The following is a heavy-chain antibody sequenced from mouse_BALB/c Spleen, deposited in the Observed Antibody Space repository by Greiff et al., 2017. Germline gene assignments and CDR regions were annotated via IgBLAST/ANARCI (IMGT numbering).Heavy chain of an antibody. CDR1: GYTFTSYW. CDR3: AREIGDNGWYYDV. Sequence: QVQLQQPGAELVQPGASVKLSCKASGYTFTSYWMHWVKQRPGQGLEWIGEINPSNGRTNNNEKFKSKATLTVDKSSSTAYMQLSSLSSEDSAVYYCAREIGDNGWYYDVWGAGTTLTVSS. V-gene: IGHV1S81*02. CDR2: INPSNGRT. J-gene: IGHJ1*01. D-gene: IGHD2-13*01.